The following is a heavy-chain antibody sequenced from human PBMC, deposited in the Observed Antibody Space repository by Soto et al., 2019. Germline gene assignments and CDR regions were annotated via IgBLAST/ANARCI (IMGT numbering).Heavy chain of an antibody. V-gene: IGHV3-30*18. J-gene: IGHJ4*02. D-gene: IGHD6-13*01. CDR2: ISYDGSNK. CDR3: AKDDQQLTYYFDY. Sequence: QVQLVESGGGVVQPGRSLRLSCAASGFTFSSYGMHWVRQAPGKGLEWVAVISYDGSNKYYADSVKGRFTISRDNSKNTLYLQMNSLRAEDTAVYYCAKDDQQLTYYFDYWGQGTLVTVSS. CDR1: GFTFSSYG.